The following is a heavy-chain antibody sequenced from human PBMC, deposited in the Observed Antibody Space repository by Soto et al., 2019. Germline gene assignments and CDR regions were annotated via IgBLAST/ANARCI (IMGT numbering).Heavy chain of an antibody. J-gene: IGHJ4*02. CDR2: MHPSEGNA. V-gene: IGHV1-46*01. Sequence: ASVKVSCKASGYPFTSHYIHWVQQAPGQGLEWMGVMHPSEGNADYAQRFQGRVTLTRDTSTSTVYMDLSSLRSEDTAVYYCAREMHGGDWNYWGQGTLVTVSS. CDR1: GYPFTSHY. D-gene: IGHD2-21*02. CDR3: AREMHGGDWNY.